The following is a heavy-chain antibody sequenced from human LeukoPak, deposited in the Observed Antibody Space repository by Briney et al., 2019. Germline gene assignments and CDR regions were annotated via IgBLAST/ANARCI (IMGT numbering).Heavy chain of an antibody. D-gene: IGHD1-26*01. CDR3: ATSYSGSYYDAFDI. V-gene: IGHV4-4*07. J-gene: IGHJ3*02. CDR1: GGSISSYY. Sequence: SETLSLTCIVSGGSISSYYWNWIRQPAGKGLEWIGRIYTSGSTNYNPSLKSRITMSVDTSKKQFSLKLSSVTAADTAVYYCATSYSGSYYDAFDIWGQGTMVTVSS. CDR2: IYTSGST.